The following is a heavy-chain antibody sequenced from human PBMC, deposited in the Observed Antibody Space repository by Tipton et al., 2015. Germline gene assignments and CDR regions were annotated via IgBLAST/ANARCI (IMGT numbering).Heavy chain of an antibody. CDR2: IYYTGST. Sequence: TLSLTCTVSGGSISSSRYYWGWIRQPPGKGLEWIGTIYYTGSTYYNPSLMSRVTISVDRSTNQFSLKLSSVTAADTAVYYCAGRLRPPYGDYFDYWGQGTLVTVSS. D-gene: IGHD4-17*01. CDR1: GGSISSSRYY. CDR3: AGRLRPPYGDYFDY. V-gene: IGHV4-39*01. J-gene: IGHJ4*02.